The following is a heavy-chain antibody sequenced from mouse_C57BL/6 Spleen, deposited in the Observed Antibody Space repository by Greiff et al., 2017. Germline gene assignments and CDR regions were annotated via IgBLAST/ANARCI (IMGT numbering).Heavy chain of an antibody. V-gene: IGHV1-26*01. CDR2: INPNNGGT. CDR1: GYTFTDYY. D-gene: IGHD2-3*01. J-gene: IGHJ3*01. CDR3: ARGWLPWFAY. Sequence: EVQLQQSGPELVKPGASVKISCKASGYTFTDYYMNWVKQSHGKSLEWIGDINPNNGGTSYNQKFKGKATLTVDKSSSTAYMELRSLTSEDSAVYYCARGWLPWFAYWGQGTLVTVSA.